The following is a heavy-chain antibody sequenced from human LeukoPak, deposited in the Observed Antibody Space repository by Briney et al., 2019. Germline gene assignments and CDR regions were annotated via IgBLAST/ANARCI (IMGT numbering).Heavy chain of an antibody. CDR2: IYYSGST. J-gene: IGHJ4*02. CDR1: GGSISSYY. V-gene: IGHV4-59*08. Sequence: KTSQTLSLTCTVSGGSISSYYWSWIRQPPGKGLEWIGYIYYSGSTNYNPSLKSRVTISVDTSKNQFSLKLSSVTAADTAVYYCASLYSGLNTDYWGQGTLVTVSS. D-gene: IGHD5-12*01. CDR3: ASLYSGLNTDY.